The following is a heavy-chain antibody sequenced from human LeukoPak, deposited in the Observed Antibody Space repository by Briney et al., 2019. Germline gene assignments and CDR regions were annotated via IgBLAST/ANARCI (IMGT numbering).Heavy chain of an antibody. CDR1: GGSISSDTYF. D-gene: IGHD2-2*01. CDR3: SRHQSPAAFCSSASCPDFDY. V-gene: IGHV4-39*01. J-gene: IGHJ4*02. CDR2: IYYSGTT. Sequence: SETLSLTCTVSGGSISSDTYFWAWIRQPPGKGLEWIGSIYYSGTTYYSPSLKSRVTVSVDTSRNDFTLKLSSVTAADTAVYYCSRHQSPAAFCSSASCPDFDYWGQGTLVTVSS.